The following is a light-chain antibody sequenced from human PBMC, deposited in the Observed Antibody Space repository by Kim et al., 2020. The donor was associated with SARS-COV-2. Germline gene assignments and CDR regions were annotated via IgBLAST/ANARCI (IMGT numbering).Light chain of an antibody. J-gene: IGKJ1*01. CDR2: AAS. V-gene: IGKV1-39*01. CDR1: QSISSH. Sequence: DIQMTQSPSSLSASVGDRVTITCRASQSISSHLNWYQQKPGRAPNLLIYAASSLQSGVPSRFSGSGSGTDFTLSISSLQPEDSATYYCQQTYITSWTFGQGTKVDIK. CDR3: QQTYITSWT.